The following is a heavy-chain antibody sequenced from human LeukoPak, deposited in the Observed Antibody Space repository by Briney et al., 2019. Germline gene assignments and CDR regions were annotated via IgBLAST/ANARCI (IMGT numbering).Heavy chain of an antibody. CDR2: IYHSGST. Sequence: SETLSLTCAVYGGSFSGYYWSWIRQPPGKGLEWIGYIYHSGSTYYNPSLKSRVTISVDRSKNQFSLKLSSVTAADTAVYYCARSPQVHDAFDIWGQGTMVTVSS. V-gene: IGHV4-34*01. CDR1: GGSFSGYY. J-gene: IGHJ3*02. CDR3: ARSPQVHDAFDI.